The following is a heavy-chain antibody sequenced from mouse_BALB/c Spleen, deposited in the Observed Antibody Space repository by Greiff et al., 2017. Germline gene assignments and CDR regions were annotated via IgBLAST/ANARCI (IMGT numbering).Heavy chain of an antibody. J-gene: IGHJ1*01. CDR3: ARSAAFDV. CDR2: ISSGSSTI. V-gene: IGHV5-17*02. CDR1: GFTFSSFG. Sequence: EVQLVESGGGLVQPGGSRKLSCAASGFTFSSFGMHWVRQAPEKGLEWVAYISSGSSTIYYADTVKGRFTISRDNPKNTLFLQMTSLRSEDTAMYYCARSAAFDVWGAGTTVTVSS.